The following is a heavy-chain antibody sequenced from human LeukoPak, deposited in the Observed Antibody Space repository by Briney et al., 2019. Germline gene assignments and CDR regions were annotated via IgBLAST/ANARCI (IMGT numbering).Heavy chain of an antibody. CDR1: GYTFTGYY. Sequence: ASVKVSCKASGYTFTGYYMHWVRHAPGQGLEWMGRINPNSGGTNYAQKFQGRVTMTRDTSISTAYMELSRLRSDDTAVYYCARGAYCSGSYYSNWFDPWGQGTLVTVSS. V-gene: IGHV1-2*06. J-gene: IGHJ5*02. D-gene: IGHD3-10*01. CDR3: ARGAYCSGSYYSNWFDP. CDR2: INPNSGGT.